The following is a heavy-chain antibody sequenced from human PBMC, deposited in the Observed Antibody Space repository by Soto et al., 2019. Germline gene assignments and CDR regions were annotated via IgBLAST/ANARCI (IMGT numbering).Heavy chain of an antibody. Sequence: SETLSLTXAVYGGSFSGYYWSWIRQPPGKGLEWIGEINHSGSTNYNLSLKSRVTISVDTSKNQFSLKLSSVTAADTAVYYCARYTTYSSSWYDYWGQGTLVTVS. CDR3: ARYTTYSSSWYDY. CDR1: GGSFSGYY. J-gene: IGHJ4*02. D-gene: IGHD6-13*01. CDR2: INHSGST. V-gene: IGHV4-34*01.